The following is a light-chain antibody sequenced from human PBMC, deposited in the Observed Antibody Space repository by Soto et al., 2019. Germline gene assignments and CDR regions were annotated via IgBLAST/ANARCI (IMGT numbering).Light chain of an antibody. CDR2: SNT. CDR1: SSNIGSKS. Sequence: QSVLTQPPSASGTPGQRVTISCSGGSSNIGSKSVNWYQQLPGTAPKLLIFSNTQRPSGVPDRFSGSKSGTSASLAITGLQAEDEADYYCQSYDSSLSGLWVFGGGTKVTVL. V-gene: IGLV1-44*01. J-gene: IGLJ3*02. CDR3: QSYDSSLSGLWV.